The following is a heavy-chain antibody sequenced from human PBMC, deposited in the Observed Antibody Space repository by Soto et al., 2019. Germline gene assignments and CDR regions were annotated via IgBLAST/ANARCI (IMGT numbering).Heavy chain of an antibody. V-gene: IGHV3-23*01. CDR2: ISGSGSST. J-gene: IGHJ1*01. CDR3: AKDLYSSSWGYFQH. CDR1: GFTFSSYA. D-gene: IGHD6-13*01. Sequence: PGGSVRLSCAASGFTFSSYAMSWVRQAPGKGLEWVSAISGSGSSTYYADSMKGRFTISRDNSKNTLYLQMNSLRAEDTAVYYCAKDLYSSSWGYFQHWGQGTLVTVSS.